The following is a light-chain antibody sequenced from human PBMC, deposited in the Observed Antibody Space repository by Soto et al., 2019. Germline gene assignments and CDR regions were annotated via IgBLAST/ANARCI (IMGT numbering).Light chain of an antibody. J-gene: IGKJ1*01. CDR2: DAS. V-gene: IGKV3-15*01. CDR3: QQYDKWPRT. Sequence: KVMTQSPASLSVSPGERATLSCGASQSVRSNVAWYQQKPGQPPRLLIYDASTRATGIPSRFSGSGSGTEFTLTISSLKSEDFAVYYCQQYDKWPRTIGHGTKVEIX. CDR1: QSVRSN.